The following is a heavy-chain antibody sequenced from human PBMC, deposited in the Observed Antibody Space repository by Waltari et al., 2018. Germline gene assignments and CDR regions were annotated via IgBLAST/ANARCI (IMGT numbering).Heavy chain of an antibody. Sequence: EVQMVESGGGLVQPGGSLRLSCEASGFPPCHFWVYWIRQGPGKGLMYVSGLDADGARTRYADSVRGRFTISRDNAKNAVYLQMTSLRAEDTALYYCARDWRNLGMDVWGQGTTVTVSS. CDR2: LDADGART. D-gene: IGHD3-3*01. J-gene: IGHJ6*02. CDR1: GFPPCHFW. V-gene: IGHV3-74*01. CDR3: ARDWRNLGMDV.